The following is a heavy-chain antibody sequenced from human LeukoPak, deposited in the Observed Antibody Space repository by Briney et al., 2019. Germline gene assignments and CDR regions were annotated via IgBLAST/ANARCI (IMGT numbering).Heavy chain of an antibody. J-gene: IGHJ5*02. CDR3: ARAPFGGVTFDP. CDR1: GFTFSSYS. D-gene: IGHD2-8*02. CDR2: ISSSSSYI. Sequence: GGSLRLSCAASGFTFSSYSMNWVRQAPGKGLEWVSSISSSSSYIYYADSVKGRFTISRDNAKNSLYLRMNSLRAEDTAVYYCARAPFGGVTFDPWGQGTLVTVSS. V-gene: IGHV3-21*01.